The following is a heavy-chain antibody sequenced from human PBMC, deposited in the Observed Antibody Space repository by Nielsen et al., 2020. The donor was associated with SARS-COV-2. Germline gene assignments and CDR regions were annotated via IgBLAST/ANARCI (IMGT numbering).Heavy chain of an antibody. Sequence: ASVKVSCKASGYTFTSYDINWVRQATGQGLEWMGWMNPNSGNTGYAQKFQGRVTMTRNTSISTAYMELSSLRSDDTAVYYCARYVFDSSSWYYFDYWGQGTLVTVSS. CDR3: ARYVFDSSSWYYFDY. J-gene: IGHJ4*02. D-gene: IGHD6-13*01. V-gene: IGHV1-8*01. CDR2: MNPNSGNT. CDR1: GYTFTSYD.